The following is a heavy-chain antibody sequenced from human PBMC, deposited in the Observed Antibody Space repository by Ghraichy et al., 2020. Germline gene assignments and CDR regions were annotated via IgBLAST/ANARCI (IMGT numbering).Heavy chain of an antibody. Sequence: GESLNISCAASGFSISMYWMSWVRQAPGKGLEWVANIQQDGREKNYVDSVKGRFTISRDNARNSLYLQMNSLRAEDMAVYYCARDGLKSGPLGDWGQGTLVTVSS. CDR2: IQQDGREK. CDR1: GFSISMYW. CDR3: ARDGLKSGPLGD. J-gene: IGHJ4*02. V-gene: IGHV3-7*03. D-gene: IGHD2-15*01.